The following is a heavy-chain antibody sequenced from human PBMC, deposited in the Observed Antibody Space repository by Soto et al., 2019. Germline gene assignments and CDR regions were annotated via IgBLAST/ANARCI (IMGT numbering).Heavy chain of an antibody. D-gene: IGHD6-19*01. J-gene: IGHJ4*02. CDR1: GFTFSSYA. V-gene: IGHV3-23*01. CDR2: ISGSGGST. CDR3: AKDSSGWYSHFDY. Sequence: GESLKISCAASGFTFSSYAMSWVRQAPGKGLEWVSAISGSGGSTYYADSVKGRFTISRDNSKNTLYLQMNSLRAEDTAVYYCAKDSSGWYSHFDYWGQGTLVTVSS.